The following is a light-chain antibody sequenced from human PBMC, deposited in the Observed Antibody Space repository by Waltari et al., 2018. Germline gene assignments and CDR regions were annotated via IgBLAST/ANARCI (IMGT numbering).Light chain of an antibody. Sequence: QSVLTQPPSVSGAPGQTVTISCTGSSSHIGAGYDVHWYQQLPGAAPKLLIHGNRNRPSGVPDRFFGFNSDTSASLAITGLQAEDEADYYCQSYDSNLSGYVFGTGTKVSVL. CDR1: SSHIGAGYD. V-gene: IGLV1-40*01. CDR2: GNR. CDR3: QSYDSNLSGYV. J-gene: IGLJ1*01.